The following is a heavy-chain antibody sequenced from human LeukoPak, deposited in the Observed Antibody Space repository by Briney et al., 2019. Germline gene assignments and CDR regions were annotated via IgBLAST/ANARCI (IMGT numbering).Heavy chain of an antibody. CDR3: TTKVIRGNSGDDYDD. CDR2: ISSDGNDR. V-gene: IGHV3-30*03. CDR1: GVTFSSYG. J-gene: IGHJ4*02. D-gene: IGHD5-12*01. Sequence: GGSLRLSCAASGVTFSSYGMHWVRQAPGKGLEWVALISSDGNDRLYGDSVKGRFTISRDDSKSTLYLQMNSLRAEDTAVYYCTTKVIRGNSGDDYDDWGQGTLVTVSS.